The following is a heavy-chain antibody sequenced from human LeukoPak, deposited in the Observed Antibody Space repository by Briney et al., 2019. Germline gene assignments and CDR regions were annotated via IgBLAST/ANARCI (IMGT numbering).Heavy chain of an antibody. CDR1: GGSISSYY. CDR2: IYYSGST. Sequence: SSETLSLTCTVSGGSISSYYWSWIRQPPGKGLEWIGYIYYSGSTNYNPSLKSRVTISVDTSKNQFSLKLFSVTAADTAVYYCARGWVVTAIHDTFDIWGQGTMVTVSS. V-gene: IGHV4-59*12. J-gene: IGHJ3*02. CDR3: ARGWVVTAIHDTFDI. D-gene: IGHD2-21*02.